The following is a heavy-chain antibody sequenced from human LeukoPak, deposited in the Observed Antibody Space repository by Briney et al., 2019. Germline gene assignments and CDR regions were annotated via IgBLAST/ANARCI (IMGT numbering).Heavy chain of an antibody. CDR3: AKDIDAYSSSSALDY. D-gene: IGHD6-6*01. Sequence: GGSLRLSCAASGFTFDGFALPWVRQAPGKGLGGVSGFSWNSGSIGYADSVKGRFTISRDNAKNSLYLQMNSLRAEDMALYYCAKDIDAYSSSSALDYWGQGTLVTVSS. V-gene: IGHV3-9*03. CDR2: FSWNSGSI. J-gene: IGHJ4*02. CDR1: GFTFDGFA.